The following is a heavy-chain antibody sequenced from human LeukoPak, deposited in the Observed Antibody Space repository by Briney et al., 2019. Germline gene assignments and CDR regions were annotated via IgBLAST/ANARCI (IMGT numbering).Heavy chain of an antibody. CDR3: ARFRLGEISGWYIFDD. CDR2: ITDTGTDT. D-gene: IGHD3-16*01. CDR1: GFTFSDYG. J-gene: IGHJ4*02. V-gene: IGHV3-23*01. Sequence: PGGSLRLSCAASGFTFSDYGMSWVRQAPGKGLEWVSSITDTGTDTYYTYSAKGRFTVSRDNSQNTLYLQMNSLRAEDTAVYYCARFRLGEISGWYIFDDWGQGTLVTVSS.